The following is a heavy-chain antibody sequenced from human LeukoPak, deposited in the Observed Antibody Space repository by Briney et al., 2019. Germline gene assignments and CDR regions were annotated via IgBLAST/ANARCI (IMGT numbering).Heavy chain of an antibody. Sequence: RASVRVSCTASGYTFTSYGISWVRQAPGQGLEWMGWISAYNGNTNYAQKLQGRVTMTTDTSTSTAYMELRSLRSDDTAMYYCAKTRGVGNWFDPWGQGTLGTVSS. D-gene: IGHD3-10*01. CDR2: ISAYNGNT. CDR3: AKTRGVGNWFDP. CDR1: GYTFTSYG. V-gene: IGHV1-18*01. J-gene: IGHJ5*02.